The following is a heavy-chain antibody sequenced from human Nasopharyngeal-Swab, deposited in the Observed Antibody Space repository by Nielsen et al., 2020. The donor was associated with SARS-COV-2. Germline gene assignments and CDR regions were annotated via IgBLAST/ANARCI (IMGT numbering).Heavy chain of an antibody. J-gene: IGHJ6*02. V-gene: IGHV1-2*06. CDR3: AAPGGYCSSTSCYRAAYYYYYGMDV. Sequence: ASVKVSCKASGYTFTGYYMHWVRQAPGQGLEWMGRINPNSGGTNYAQKVQGRVTMTRDTSISTAYMELSRLRSDDTAVYYCAAPGGYCSSTSCYRAAYYYYYGMDVWGQGTTVTVSS. CDR1: GYTFTGYY. D-gene: IGHD2-2*02. CDR2: INPNSGGT.